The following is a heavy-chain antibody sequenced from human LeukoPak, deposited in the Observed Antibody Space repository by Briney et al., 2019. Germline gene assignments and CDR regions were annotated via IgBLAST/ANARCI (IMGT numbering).Heavy chain of an antibody. Sequence: SETLSLTCTVSGGSINSYYWSWIRQPPGKGLEWLGYIYYSGSTNYNPSLRSRVTISVDTSKNQFSLKLSSVTAADTAVYYCARGYTTGWYQDYWGQGTLVTVSS. J-gene: IGHJ4*02. D-gene: IGHD6-19*01. CDR3: ARGYTTGWYQDY. CDR2: IYYSGST. CDR1: GGSINSYY. V-gene: IGHV4-59*08.